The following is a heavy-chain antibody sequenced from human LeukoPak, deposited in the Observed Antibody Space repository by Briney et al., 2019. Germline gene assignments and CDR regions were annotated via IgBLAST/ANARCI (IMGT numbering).Heavy chain of an antibody. V-gene: IGHV4-59*08. CDR1: GGSISSYY. D-gene: IGHD3-9*01. CDR3: ARQGEYYDILTGYPSVYGMDV. Sequence: SETLSLTCTVPGGSISSYYWSWIRQPPGKGLEWIGYIYYSWSTNYNPSLKSRVTISVDTSKNQFSLKLSSVTAADTAVYYCARQGEYYDILTGYPSVYGMDVWGQGTTVTVSS. J-gene: IGHJ6*02. CDR2: IYYSWST.